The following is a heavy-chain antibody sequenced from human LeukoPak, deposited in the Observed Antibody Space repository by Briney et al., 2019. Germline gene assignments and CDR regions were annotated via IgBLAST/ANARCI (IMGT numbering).Heavy chain of an antibody. V-gene: IGHV4-38-2*02. CDR1: GYSISSGYY. CDR2: IYHSGST. CDR3: ARDYYYDSSGYPLDY. D-gene: IGHD3-22*01. J-gene: IGHJ4*02. Sequence: PSETLSLTCAVSGYSISSGYYWGWIRQPPGKGLEWIGSIYHSGSTYYNPSLKSRVTISVDTSKNQFSLKLSSVTAADTAVYYCARDYYYDSSGYPLDYWGQGTLVTVSS.